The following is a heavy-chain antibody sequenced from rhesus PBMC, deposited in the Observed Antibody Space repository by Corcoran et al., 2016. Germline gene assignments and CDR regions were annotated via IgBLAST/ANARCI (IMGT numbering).Heavy chain of an antibody. Sequence: QVQLQESGPGLVKPSETLSLTCAVSGYSISSGYGWSWTRQPPGKGREWIGYIGGSVGPTNTNPSRKDRVTISKDTSTNQFCLKLSSVPAADTAVYYCARASGYSGSWNYWGQGVLVTVSS. CDR2: IGGSVGPT. J-gene: IGHJ4*01. V-gene: IGHV4-127*01. D-gene: IGHD6-25*01. CDR3: ARASGYSGSWNY. CDR1: GYSISSGYG.